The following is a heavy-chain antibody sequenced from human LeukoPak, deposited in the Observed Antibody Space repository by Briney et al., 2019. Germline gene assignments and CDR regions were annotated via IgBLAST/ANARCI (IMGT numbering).Heavy chain of an antibody. CDR1: GFTFSTSA. J-gene: IGHJ4*02. CDR2: IYNVGSHI. V-gene: IGHV3-21*01. Sequence: GGSLRLSCTTSGFTFSTSAMNWVRQAPGKGLEWVSSIYNVGSHIYYADSVRGRFIISRDNAKNSFFLQMSNLRAEDTAVYYCARDPTHYLRYGYFDYWGQGILVTVSS. D-gene: IGHD3-9*01. CDR3: ARDPTHYLRYGYFDY.